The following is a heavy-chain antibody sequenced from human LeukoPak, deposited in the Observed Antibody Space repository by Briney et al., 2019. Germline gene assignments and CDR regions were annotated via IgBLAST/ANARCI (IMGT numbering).Heavy chain of an antibody. Sequence: GASVKVSCKASGGTFSSYAINWVRQAPGQGLEWMGGIIPVFGTSNYAQKFQGRVTITADESTRTAYMELSSLRSEDTAVYYCASISGPVQPGETSEIDYWGQGTLVTVSS. CDR1: GGTFSSYA. V-gene: IGHV1-69*13. CDR2: IIPVFGTS. J-gene: IGHJ4*02. CDR3: ASISGPVQPGETSEIDY. D-gene: IGHD1-14*01.